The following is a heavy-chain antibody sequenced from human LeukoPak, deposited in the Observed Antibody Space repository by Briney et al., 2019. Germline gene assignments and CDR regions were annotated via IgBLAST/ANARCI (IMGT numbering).Heavy chain of an antibody. V-gene: IGHV3-74*01. CDR2: INSDASDT. CDR1: GFTFSRHW. J-gene: IGHJ4*02. D-gene: IGHD2-2*01. CDR3: ARICSSTDCLIPD. Sequence: GGSLRLSCAASGFTFSRHWMHWVRRAPGKGLVWISRINSDASDTNYADFVKGRFTISRDNAKNTVYLQINSLRDEDTAVYYCARICSSTDCLIPDWGQGTLVTVSS.